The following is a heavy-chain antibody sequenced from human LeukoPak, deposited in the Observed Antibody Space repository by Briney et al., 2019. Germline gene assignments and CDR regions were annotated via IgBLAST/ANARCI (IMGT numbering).Heavy chain of an antibody. CDR2: INPNSGGT. CDR3: ASIRPRYCSGGSCYRGYAFDI. Sequence: ASVKVSCKASGYTFTGYYMHWVRQAPGQGLEWMGWINPNSGGTNYAQKFQGRVTMTRDTSISTAYMELSRLRSDDTAVYYCASIRPRYCSGGSCYRGYAFDIWGHGTMVTVSS. V-gene: IGHV1-2*02. J-gene: IGHJ3*02. CDR1: GYTFTGYY. D-gene: IGHD2-15*01.